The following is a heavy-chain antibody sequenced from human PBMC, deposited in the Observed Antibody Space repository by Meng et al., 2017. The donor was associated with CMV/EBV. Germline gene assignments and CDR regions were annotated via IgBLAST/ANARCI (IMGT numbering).Heavy chain of an antibody. D-gene: IGHD3-3*01. CDR2: INHSGST. Sequence: SETLSLTCAVYGGSFSGYYWSWIRQPPGKGLEWIGEINHSGSTNYNPSLKSRVTISVDTSKNQFSLKLSSVTAADTAVYYCARVGKYYDFWSGYSDAFDIWGQGTMVT. V-gene: IGHV4-34*01. J-gene: IGHJ3*02. CDR3: ARVGKYYDFWSGYSDAFDI. CDR1: GGSFSGYY.